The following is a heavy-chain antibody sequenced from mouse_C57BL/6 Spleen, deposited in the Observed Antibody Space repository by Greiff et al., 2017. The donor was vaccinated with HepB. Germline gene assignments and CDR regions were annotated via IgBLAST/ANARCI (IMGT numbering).Heavy chain of an antibody. CDR1: GFTFSDYG. CDR3: ARGPNYFDY. CDR2: ISSGSSTI. J-gene: IGHJ2*01. V-gene: IGHV5-17*01. Sequence: EVKLMESGGGLVKPGGSLKLSCAASGFTFSDYGMHWVRQAPEKGLEWVAYISSGSSTIYYADTVKGRFTISRDNAKNTLFLQMTSLRSEDTAIDYCARGPNYFDYWGQGTTLTVSS.